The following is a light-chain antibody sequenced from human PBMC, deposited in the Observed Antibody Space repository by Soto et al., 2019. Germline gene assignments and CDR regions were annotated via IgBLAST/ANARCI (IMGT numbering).Light chain of an antibody. Sequence: EIVLTQSPATLSLSPGERATLSCRASQSVSSYLAWYQQKPGQAPRLLIYDASNRATGIPARFSGSGSGTDFTLTISCLEPEDFALYYCQQRSNWPPLTFGGGTKVEIK. CDR3: QQRSNWPPLT. V-gene: IGKV3-11*01. J-gene: IGKJ4*01. CDR1: QSVSSY. CDR2: DAS.